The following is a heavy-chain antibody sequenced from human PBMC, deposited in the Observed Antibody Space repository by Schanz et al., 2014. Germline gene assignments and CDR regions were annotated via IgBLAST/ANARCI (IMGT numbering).Heavy chain of an antibody. Sequence: EVQLVESGGGLVKPGGSLRLSCEASEFTFSSYKMNWVRQAPGKGLEWVSAISGSGGSTYYADSVKGRFTISRDNSRNTLYLQMNSLRTEDTAVYYCASPSGYSDYGTYFDFWGQGTLVTVSS. CDR1: EFTFSSYK. V-gene: IGHV3-23*04. D-gene: IGHD5-12*01. CDR3: ASPSGYSDYGTYFDF. CDR2: ISGSGGST. J-gene: IGHJ4*02.